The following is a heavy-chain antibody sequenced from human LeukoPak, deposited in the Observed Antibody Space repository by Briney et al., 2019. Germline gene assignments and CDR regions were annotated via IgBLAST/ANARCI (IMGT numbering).Heavy chain of an antibody. CDR2: IQSKADGGAT. D-gene: IGHD2-8*02. V-gene: IGHV3-15*01. J-gene: IGHJ4*02. CDR3: ARGVGLLVWADFDN. Sequence: GGSLRLSCAASGFTFSNAWMSWVRQAPGKGLEWVGRIQSKADGGATDYAAPVKGRFSISRDDSKNTLYLQMNSLRAEDTAVYYCARGVGLLVWADFDNWGQGTLVIVSS. CDR1: GFTFSNAW.